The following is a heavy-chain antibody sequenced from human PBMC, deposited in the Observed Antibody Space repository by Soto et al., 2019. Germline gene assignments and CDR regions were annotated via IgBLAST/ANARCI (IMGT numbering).Heavy chain of an antibody. Sequence: QVQLVQCGAEVKKPGASVKVSCKASGYSCTSYAMHWVRQARGQGLEWMGWINAANGNTKYSQKFQGRVTITRDTSATTAYMELSSLRSEDTAVYYCARGGLITPADYWGQGTLVTVSS. CDR2: INAANGNT. J-gene: IGHJ4*02. D-gene: IGHD3-22*01. CDR3: ARGGLITPADY. CDR1: GYSCTSYA. V-gene: IGHV1-3*01.